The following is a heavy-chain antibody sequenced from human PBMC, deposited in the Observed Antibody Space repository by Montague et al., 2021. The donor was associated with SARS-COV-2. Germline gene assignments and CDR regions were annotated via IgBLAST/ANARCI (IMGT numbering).Heavy chain of an antibody. Sequence: SETLSLTCAVYGGSFSGNYWNWIRQPPGKGLEWIGEINHGGSTNYNPSLKSRLTITADTSKNKFPLKLTSVAAADTAVYYCARLRDGVVPSPILGVGPYYSYYYMDVWGKGTTVTVSS. J-gene: IGHJ6*03. CDR3: ARLRDGVVPSPILGVGPYYSYYYMDV. CDR2: INHGGST. V-gene: IGHV4-34*01. CDR1: GGSFSGNY. D-gene: IGHD3-10*01.